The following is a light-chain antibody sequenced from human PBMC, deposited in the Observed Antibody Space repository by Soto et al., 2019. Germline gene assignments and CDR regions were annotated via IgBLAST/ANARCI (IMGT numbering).Light chain of an antibody. V-gene: IGKV1-39*01. CDR1: QNIKTY. Sequence: DIQMTHSPSSLSASVGDSVTITCRASQNIKTYLNWYQQKPGKAPNLLIYAASSLHSGVPSRFSGSGSGTDFTLTISSLQPEDFATYYCQQSFSSPPWTFGQGTKV. CDR2: AAS. J-gene: IGKJ1*01. CDR3: QQSFSSPPWT.